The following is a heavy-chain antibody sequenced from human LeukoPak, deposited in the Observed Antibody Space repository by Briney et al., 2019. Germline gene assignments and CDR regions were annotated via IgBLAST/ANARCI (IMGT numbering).Heavy chain of an antibody. CDR1: GGTFSSYA. J-gene: IGHJ4*02. Sequence: SVKVSCKASGGTFSSYAISWVRQAPGQGLEWMGGIIPIFGTANYAQKFQGRVTITADESTSTAYMELSSLRSEDTAVYYCARINGYSSGWSADPDFDYWGQGTLVTVS. V-gene: IGHV1-69*13. CDR3: ARINGYSSGWSADPDFDY. CDR2: IIPIFGTA. D-gene: IGHD6-19*01.